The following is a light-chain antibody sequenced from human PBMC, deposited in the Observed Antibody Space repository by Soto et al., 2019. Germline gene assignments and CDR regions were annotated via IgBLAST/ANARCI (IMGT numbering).Light chain of an antibody. J-gene: IGLJ1*01. CDR3: KSYAGSNTYV. Sequence: QSVLTPPPSASRSPGQSGSISCTVTKSDIGVYDFVSWYQHHPGKAPRLIIYEVVQRPSGVPDRFSGSKSGNTASLTVSGLQAADEADYFCKSYAGSNTYVFGSGTKVTVL. V-gene: IGLV2-8*01. CDR1: KSDIGVYDF. CDR2: EVV.